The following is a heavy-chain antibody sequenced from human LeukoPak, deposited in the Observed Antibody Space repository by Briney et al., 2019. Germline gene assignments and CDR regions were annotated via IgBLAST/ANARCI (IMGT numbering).Heavy chain of an antibody. CDR2: ISGSGTNT. CDR1: GFTFSSYA. V-gene: IGHV3-23*01. Sequence: GSLRLSCAASGFTFSSYAMSWVRQAPGKGLEWVSVISGSGTNTYYADSVKGRFTISRDNAKNSLYLQMNSLRAEDTAVYYCARDPLYHYYDSAFDIWGQGTMVTVSS. J-gene: IGHJ3*02. CDR3: ARDPLYHYYDSAFDI. D-gene: IGHD3-22*01.